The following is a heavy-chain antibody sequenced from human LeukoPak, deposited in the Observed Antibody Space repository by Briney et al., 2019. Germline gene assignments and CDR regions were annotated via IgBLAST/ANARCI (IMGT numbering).Heavy chain of an antibody. D-gene: IGHD3-22*01. CDR2: ISGSGGST. V-gene: IGHV3-23*01. Sequence: GGSLRLSCAASGFTFSNYWMHWFRQGPGKGLEWVSAISGSGGSTYYADSVKGRFTISRDNSKNTLYLQMNSLRAEDTAVYYCAKYLGYYYWGQGTLVTVSS. CDR3: AKYLGYYY. J-gene: IGHJ4*02. CDR1: GFTFSNYW.